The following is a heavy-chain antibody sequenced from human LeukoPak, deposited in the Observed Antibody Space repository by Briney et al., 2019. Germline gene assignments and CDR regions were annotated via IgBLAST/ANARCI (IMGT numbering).Heavy chain of an antibody. CDR2: ISGSGGST. Sequence: GGSLRLSRAASGFTFSGDAMSWVRQGPGKGLEWVSAISGSGGSTYYADSVKGRFTISRHNSKNTLYLQMNSLRAEDTAVYYCAKGYCSSTSCYIDYWGQGTLVTVSS. V-gene: IGHV3-23*01. J-gene: IGHJ4*02. CDR3: AKGYCSSTSCYIDY. CDR1: GFTFSGDA. D-gene: IGHD2-2*02.